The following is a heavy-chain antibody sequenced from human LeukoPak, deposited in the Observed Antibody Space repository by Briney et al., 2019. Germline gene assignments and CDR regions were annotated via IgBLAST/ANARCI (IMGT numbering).Heavy chain of an antibody. CDR2: MNANSGNT. CDR3: AILPIMITFGGVNAFDI. V-gene: IGHV1-8*01. D-gene: IGHD3-16*01. J-gene: IGHJ3*02. CDR1: GYTFTSYD. Sequence: ASVKVSCKASGYTFTSYDINWLRQATGQGLEWMGWMNANSGNTGYAQKFQGRVTMTRNTSISTAYMELSSLRSEDTAVYYCAILPIMITFGGVNAFDIWGQGTMVTVSS.